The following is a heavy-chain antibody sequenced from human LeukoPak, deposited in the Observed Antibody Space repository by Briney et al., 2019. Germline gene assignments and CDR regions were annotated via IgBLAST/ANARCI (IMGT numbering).Heavy chain of an antibody. V-gene: IGHV1-18*01. CDR1: GYTFTRYV. J-gene: IGHJ4*02. Sequence: AAVKVSCKAPGYTFTRYVISAVRQAPRQRVGWMGWISDYNGKTNKLQKLQGRVTLTTDRSTSTASLELRGLRSDDRAVLYWARGGYYDSSGYYNYGGRGTLVSV. CDR2: ISDYNGKT. D-gene: IGHD3-22*01. CDR3: ARGGYYDSSGYYNY.